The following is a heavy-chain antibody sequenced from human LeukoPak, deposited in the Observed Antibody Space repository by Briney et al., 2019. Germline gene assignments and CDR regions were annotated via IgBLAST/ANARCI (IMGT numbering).Heavy chain of an antibody. CDR1: GFTFRTSW. CDR2: INPDGSEK. CDR3: AKVTYGSGTYGAFDS. J-gene: IGHJ4*02. D-gene: IGHD3-10*01. Sequence: GGSLRLSCGASGFTFRTSWMNWVRQAPGKGLEWVANINPDGSEKYSVDSVKGRFTISRDNAKNSLYLQMNSLRAEDTAIYYCAKVTYGSGTYGAFDSWGQGTLVTVSS. V-gene: IGHV3-7*03.